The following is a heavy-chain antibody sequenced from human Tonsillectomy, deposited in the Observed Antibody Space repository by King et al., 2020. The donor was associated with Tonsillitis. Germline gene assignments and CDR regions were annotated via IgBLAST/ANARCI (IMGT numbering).Heavy chain of an antibody. Sequence: HVQLVESGAEVKEPGASVKVSCTASGYTLTGYYIHWVRQAPGQGLEWMGWINPNSDGTNYAQNFQGRVTMTRDTSISTAYMELRSLRSDDTAVYYCARDFPPVRNTGWGWYFDLWGRGTLVTVSS. CDR2: INPNSDGT. D-gene: IGHD3-10*01. CDR3: ARDFPPVRNTGWGWYFDL. J-gene: IGHJ2*01. CDR1: GYTLTGYY. V-gene: IGHV1-2*02.